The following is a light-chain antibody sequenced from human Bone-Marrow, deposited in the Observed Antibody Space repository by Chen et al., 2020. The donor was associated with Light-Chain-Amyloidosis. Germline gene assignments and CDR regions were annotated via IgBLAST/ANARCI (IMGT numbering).Light chain of an antibody. CDR2: VAS. Sequence: DIQMTQSPSSLSASVGDRVTITCRASQSISRYLNWYQQKSGKAPRVLISVASSLQSGVPSRFSGSGSGTDFTLTINSLQPEDFATYYCQQNYNTPRTFGQGTKVEIK. J-gene: IGKJ1*01. V-gene: IGKV1-39*01. CDR1: QSISRY. CDR3: QQNYNTPRT.